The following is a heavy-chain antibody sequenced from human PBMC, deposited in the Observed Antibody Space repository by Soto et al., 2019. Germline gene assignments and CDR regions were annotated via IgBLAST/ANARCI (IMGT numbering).Heavy chain of an antibody. V-gene: IGHV3-30*18. Sequence: GGSLRLSCAASGFTFSSYGMHWVRQAPGKGLEWEAVISYDGSNKYYADSVKGRFTISRDNSKNTLYLQMNSLRAEDTAVYYCAKELRFLEWLCPSFDYWGQGTLVTVSS. CDR2: ISYDGSNK. J-gene: IGHJ4*02. CDR3: AKELRFLEWLCPSFDY. D-gene: IGHD3-3*01. CDR1: GFTFSSYG.